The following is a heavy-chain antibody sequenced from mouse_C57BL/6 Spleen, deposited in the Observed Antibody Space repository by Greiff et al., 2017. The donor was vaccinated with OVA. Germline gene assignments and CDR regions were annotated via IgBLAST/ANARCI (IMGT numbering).Heavy chain of an antibody. CDR3: ARSHRDYAMDY. D-gene: IGHD3-1*01. CDR1: GYAFSSYW. J-gene: IGHJ4*01. Sequence: VQLQQSGAELVKPGASVKISCKASGYAFSSYWMNWVKQRPGKGLEWIGQIYPGDGDTNYNGKFKGKATLTADKSSSTAYMQLSSLTSEDSAVYFCARSHRDYAMDYWGQGTSVTVSS. V-gene: IGHV1-80*01. CDR2: IYPGDGDT.